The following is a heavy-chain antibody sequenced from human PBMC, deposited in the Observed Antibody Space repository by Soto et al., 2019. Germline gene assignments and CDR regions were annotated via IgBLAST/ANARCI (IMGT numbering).Heavy chain of an antibody. V-gene: IGHV2-5*02. CDR3: AHRGMYLYFGS. Sequence: QITLKESGPTLVSPTQTLTLTCTFSGFSLTRNGVGVGWIRQPPGKALEWLAFIFGDDDKRYSPSLRNRLTITKDTSKNQVVLTMIAMDPEDTATYYCAHRGMYLYFGSWGQGTLVTVSS. J-gene: IGHJ4*02. CDR2: IFGDDDK. CDR1: GFSLTRNGVG. D-gene: IGHD3-16*01.